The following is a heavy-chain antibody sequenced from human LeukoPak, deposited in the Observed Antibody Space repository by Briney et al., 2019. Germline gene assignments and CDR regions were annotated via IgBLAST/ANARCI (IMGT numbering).Heavy chain of an antibody. CDR3: ARFTMVRGTSSGMDV. J-gene: IGHJ6*02. CDR2: INPSGGST. D-gene: IGHD3-10*01. V-gene: IGHV1-46*01. Sequence: ASVKVSCKASGNTFTTYYIHWVRQAPGQGLELMGIINPSGGSTSYAQKFQGRVTMTRDTSTSTVYMELSSLRSEDTAVYYCARFTMVRGTSSGMDVWGQGTTVTVSS. CDR1: GNTFTTYY.